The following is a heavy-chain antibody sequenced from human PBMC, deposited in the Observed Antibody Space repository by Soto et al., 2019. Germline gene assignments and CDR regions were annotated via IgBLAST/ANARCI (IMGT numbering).Heavy chain of an antibody. J-gene: IGHJ4*02. V-gene: IGHV3-74*01. CDR3: VRDSHGDY. CDR1: GFTFSNYW. Sequence: EVQLVESGGGLVQPGGSLRLSCAGSGFTFSNYWMHWVRQAPGKWLEWVSRIDHDGPTDYADSVRGRFTISRDNAENTPYLQINSLRPEDTAVYYCVRDSHGDYWGQGTLVTVSS. CDR2: IDHDGPT.